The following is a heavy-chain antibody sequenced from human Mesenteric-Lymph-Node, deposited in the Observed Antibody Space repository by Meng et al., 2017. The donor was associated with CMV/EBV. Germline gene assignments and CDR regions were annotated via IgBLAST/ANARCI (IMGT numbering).Heavy chain of an antibody. D-gene: IGHD2-2*01. CDR3: ARDLYYCTTTRCSQGGFDP. CDR1: GGSIDSYY. J-gene: IGHJ5*01. CDR2: IYYSGNT. V-gene: IGHV4-59*01. Sequence: SETLSLTCTVSGGSIDSYYWSWIRQPPGKGLEWIGYIYYSGNTNYNPSLKSRVTISLNTSKNQFSLKLNSVTAADTAVYYCARDLYYCTTTRCSQGGFDPWGQGTLVTVSS.